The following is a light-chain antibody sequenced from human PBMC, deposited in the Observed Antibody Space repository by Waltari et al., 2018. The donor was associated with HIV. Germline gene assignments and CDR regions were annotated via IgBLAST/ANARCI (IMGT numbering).Light chain of an antibody. Sequence: QSVLTQPPSVSAAPGQKVTISCSGSTSNIGHGHVSWYQHLPGTAPKLLIYDSQTRPSGIPDRFSGSRSGTSATLDITGLQTGDEADYYCGMWDNIVNGVIFGGGTKLTVL. V-gene: IGLV1-51*01. J-gene: IGLJ2*01. CDR3: GMWDNIVNGVI. CDR2: DSQ. CDR1: TSNIGHGH.